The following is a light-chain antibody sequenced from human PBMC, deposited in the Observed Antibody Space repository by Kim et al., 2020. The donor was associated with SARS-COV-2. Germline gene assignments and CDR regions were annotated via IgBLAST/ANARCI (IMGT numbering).Light chain of an antibody. Sequence: SPGQSITISCTGTTSDVGNFNLVSWYQQRPGKAPQLIIYEGSKRPSGVSNRFSGSKSDTTASLTISGLQAEDEAHYFCCSYVETDTVFGGGTKLTVL. J-gene: IGLJ2*01. CDR2: EGS. V-gene: IGLV2-23*01. CDR1: TSDVGNFNL. CDR3: CSYVETDTV.